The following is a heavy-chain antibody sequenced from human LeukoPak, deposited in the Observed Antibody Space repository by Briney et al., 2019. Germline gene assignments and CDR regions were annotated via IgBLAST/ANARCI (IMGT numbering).Heavy chain of an antibody. V-gene: IGHV4-4*07. CDR2: IYAGRNT. CDR1: GGSISNYY. J-gene: IGHJ4*02. CDR3: AREHKDYDGDGYYYGY. D-gene: IGHD2-21*02. Sequence: KTSETLSLTCTVSGGSISNYYWSWIRQPAGKGLEWIGRIYAGRNTDHNPSLKSRVTMSLDSSKNQFSLRLTSVTAAETAVYYCAREHKDYDGDGYYYGYWGQGTLVTVSS.